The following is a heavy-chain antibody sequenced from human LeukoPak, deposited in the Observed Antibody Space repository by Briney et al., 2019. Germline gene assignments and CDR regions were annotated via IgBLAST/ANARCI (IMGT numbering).Heavy chain of an antibody. J-gene: IGHJ4*02. D-gene: IGHD5-12*01. CDR1: GFTLSSYA. V-gene: IGHV3-23*01. CDR2: ITGSGSST. Sequence: GGSLRLSCAASGFTLSSYAMSWVRQAPGKGLEWVSVITGSGSSTYYADSVKGRFTISRDNSKNTLYLQMNSLRAEDTAVYYCAKGARNSGYENFDSWGQGTLVTVSS. CDR3: AKGARNSGYENFDS.